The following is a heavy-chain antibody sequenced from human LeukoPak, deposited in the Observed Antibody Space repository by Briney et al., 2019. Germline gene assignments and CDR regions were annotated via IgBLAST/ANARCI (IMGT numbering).Heavy chain of an antibody. V-gene: IGHV3-21*01. CDR2: ISSSSSYI. D-gene: IGHD1-14*01. CDR3: ARDAGQGGYYYMDV. J-gene: IGHJ6*03. Sequence: PGGSLRLSCAASGFTFSSYSMNWVRRAPGKGLEWVSSISSSSSYIYYADSVKGRFTISRDNAKNSLYLQMNSLRAEDTAVYYCARDAGQGGYYYMDVWGKGTTVTVSS. CDR1: GFTFSSYS.